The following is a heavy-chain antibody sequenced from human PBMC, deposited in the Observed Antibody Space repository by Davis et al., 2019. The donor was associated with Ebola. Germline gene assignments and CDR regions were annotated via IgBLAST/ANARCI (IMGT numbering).Heavy chain of an antibody. V-gene: IGHV4-59*12. D-gene: IGHD3-10*01. CDR2: IYYSGST. J-gene: IGHJ4*02. Sequence: PSETLSLTCTVSGGSISSYYWSWIRQPPGKGLEWIGYIYYSGSTNYNPSLKSRVTISVDTSKNQFSLKLSSVTAADTAVYYCARDQKVRGVDYWGQGTLVTVSS. CDR1: GGSISSYY. CDR3: ARDQKVRGVDY.